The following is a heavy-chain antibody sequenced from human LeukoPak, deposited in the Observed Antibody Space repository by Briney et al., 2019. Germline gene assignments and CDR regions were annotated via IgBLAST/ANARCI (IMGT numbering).Heavy chain of an antibody. D-gene: IGHD4-17*01. CDR3: ARDMWIYGDYVDAAFDI. CDR2: IRYDGSNK. J-gene: IGHJ3*02. CDR1: GFTFSSYA. V-gene: IGHV3-30*02. Sequence: GGSLRLSCAASGFTFSSYAMHWVRQAPGKGLEWVAFIRYDGSNKYYAESVKGRFTISRDNSKNTLYLQMNSLRGEDTAVYYCARDMWIYGDYVDAAFDIWGQGTMVTVSS.